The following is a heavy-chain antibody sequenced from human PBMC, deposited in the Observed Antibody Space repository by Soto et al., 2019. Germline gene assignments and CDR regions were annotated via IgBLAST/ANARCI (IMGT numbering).Heavy chain of an antibody. CDR3: ASPISYICDF. V-gene: IGHV5-51*01. Sequence: PGESLKISCKGAGYRLDGAWIGWVRQMPGKGLEWMGIIKPGGSDLRYSPSFRGQVTISADAAVNTAFLQWNSLKASDTAMYYCASPISYICDFWGQGTLVTVSS. CDR1: GYRLDGAW. J-gene: IGHJ4*02. D-gene: IGHD1-26*01. CDR2: IKPGGSDL.